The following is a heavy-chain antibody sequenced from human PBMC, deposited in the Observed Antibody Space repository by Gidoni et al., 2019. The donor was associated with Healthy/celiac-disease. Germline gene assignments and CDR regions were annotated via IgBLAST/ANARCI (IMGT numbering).Heavy chain of an antibody. J-gene: IGHJ4*02. CDR3: ASSGGTMVRGVTRDY. V-gene: IGHV4-34*01. CDR2: INHSGST. D-gene: IGHD3-10*01. CDR1: GGSFSGYY. Sequence: QVQLQQWGAGLLKPSETLSLTCAVYGGSFSGYYWSWIRQPPGKGLEWIGEINHSGSTNYNPSLKSRVTISVDTSKNQFSLKLSSVTAADTAVYYCASSGGTMVRGVTRDYWGQGTLVTVSS.